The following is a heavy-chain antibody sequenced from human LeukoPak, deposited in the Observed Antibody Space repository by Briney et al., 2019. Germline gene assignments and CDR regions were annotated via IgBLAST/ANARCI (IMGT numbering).Heavy chain of an antibody. D-gene: IGHD4-23*01. CDR1: GGTFSSYA. J-gene: IGHJ4*02. Sequence: SVKVSCKTSGGTFSSYAISWVRQAPGQGLEWMGGIIPIFGTANNAQKFQGRVTITADESTSTAYMELSSLRSEDTAVYYCAREGYGGNLYYFDYWGQGTLVTVSS. CDR3: AREGYGGNLYYFDY. V-gene: IGHV1-69*13. CDR2: IIPIFGTA.